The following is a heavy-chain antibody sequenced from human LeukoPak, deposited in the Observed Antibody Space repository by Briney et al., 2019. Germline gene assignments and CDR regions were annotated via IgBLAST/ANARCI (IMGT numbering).Heavy chain of an antibody. Sequence: PGGSPRLSCAASGFTFSSYSMNWVRQAPGKGLEWVSYISSSGSTIYYADSVKGRFTISRDNAKNSLYLQMNSLRAGDTAVYYCARFDLGVYYFDYWGQGTLVTVSS. D-gene: IGHD3-3*01. CDR1: GFTFSSYS. V-gene: IGHV3-48*04. CDR2: ISSSGSTI. J-gene: IGHJ4*02. CDR3: ARFDLGVYYFDY.